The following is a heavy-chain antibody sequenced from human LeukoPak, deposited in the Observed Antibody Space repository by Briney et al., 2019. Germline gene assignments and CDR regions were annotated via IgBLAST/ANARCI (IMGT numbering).Heavy chain of an antibody. CDR1: GGSISSYY. J-gene: IGHJ6*02. Sequence: PSETLSLTCTVSGGSISSYYWSWIRQPPGKGLEWIGYIYSSGSTNYNPSLKSRASMSVDTSKNQFSLKLSSVTAADTAVYYCAREGELRYFEWSPDYYYGMDVWGQGTTVTVSS. CDR2: IYSSGST. CDR3: AREGELRYFEWSPDYYYGMDV. D-gene: IGHD3-9*01. V-gene: IGHV4-4*08.